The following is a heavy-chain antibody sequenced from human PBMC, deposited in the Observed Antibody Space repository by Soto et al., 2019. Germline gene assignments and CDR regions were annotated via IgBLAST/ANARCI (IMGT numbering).Heavy chain of an antibody. CDR3: AKDRTYCSGGSCYHDAFDI. CDR2: ISGSGGST. Sequence: GGSLRLSCAASGFTFSSYAMSWVRQAPGKGLEWVSAISGSGGSTYYADSVKGRFTISRDNSKNTLYLQMNSLRAEDTAVYYCAKDRTYCSGGSCYHDAFDIWGQGTMVTVS. V-gene: IGHV3-23*01. CDR1: GFTFSSYA. J-gene: IGHJ3*02. D-gene: IGHD2-15*01.